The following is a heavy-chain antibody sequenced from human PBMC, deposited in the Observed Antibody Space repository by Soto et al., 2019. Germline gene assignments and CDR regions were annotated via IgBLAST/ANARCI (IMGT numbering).Heavy chain of an antibody. J-gene: IGHJ3*01. CDR3: ARGDRGAFAL. CDR2: IHSDGSST. D-gene: IGHD1-26*01. Sequence: EVQLVESGGGLVQPGESLRLSCAASGFTFSYYWMHWVRQAPGKGLVWVSRIHSDGSSTTYADSVKGRFTISRDNARNTLYLQMNRLRAEDTAVYYCARGDRGAFALWGQGTVVTVSS. V-gene: IGHV3-74*01. CDR1: GFTFSYYW.